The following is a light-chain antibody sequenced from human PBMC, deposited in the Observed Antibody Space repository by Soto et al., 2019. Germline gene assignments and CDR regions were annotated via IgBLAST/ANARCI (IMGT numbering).Light chain of an antibody. J-gene: IGLJ1*01. V-gene: IGLV2-14*01. Sequence: QSALTQPASVSGSPGQSITISCTGTSSDVGGYEYASWYQQHPGTAPRLIIYEVTNRPSGVSNRFFGSKSGNTASLTISGLQAEDEGDYYCTSYKSTSTQVFGTGTKVTVL. CDR3: TSYKSTSTQV. CDR2: EVT. CDR1: SSDVGGYEY.